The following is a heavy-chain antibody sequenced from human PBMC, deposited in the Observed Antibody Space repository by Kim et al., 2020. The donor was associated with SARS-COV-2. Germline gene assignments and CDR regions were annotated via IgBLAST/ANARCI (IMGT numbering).Heavy chain of an antibody. CDR1: GFTLTKYG. D-gene: IGHD6-19*01. CDR3: TRGAVSGNDAFGI. J-gene: IGHJ3*02. V-gene: IGHV3-30*03. Sequence: GGSLRLSCAASGFTLTKYGMHWVRQAPGTGLEWVAFMSYDGSVKYYGETVQGRFTISRDTSKNTLFLQMDSLRAEDTAVYYCTRGAVSGNDAFGICGQGSLVTVSS. CDR2: MSYDGSVK.